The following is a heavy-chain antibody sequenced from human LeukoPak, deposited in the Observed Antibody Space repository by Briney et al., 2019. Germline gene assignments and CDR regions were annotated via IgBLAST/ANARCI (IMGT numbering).Heavy chain of an antibody. CDR2: FDAEDGET. V-gene: IGHV1-24*01. CDR3: ATGDNLLWFGEAY. D-gene: IGHD3-10*01. Sequence: ASAKVSCKVSGYTLSELSMHWVRQAPGKGLEWMGGFDAEDGETIYAQKFQGRVTMTEDTSTDTAYMELRNLRSDDTAVYYCATGDNLLWFGEAYWGQGTLVTVSS. CDR1: GYTLSELS. J-gene: IGHJ4*02.